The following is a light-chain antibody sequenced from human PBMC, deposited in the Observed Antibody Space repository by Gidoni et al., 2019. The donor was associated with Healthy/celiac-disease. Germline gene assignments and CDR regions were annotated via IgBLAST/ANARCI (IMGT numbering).Light chain of an antibody. CDR2: KES. Sequence: DIQMTQSPSTLSASVGDRVTITCRASQSISSCLAWYQQKPGKAPKLLIYKESSLESGVPSRISGSGSGTEFTLTISSMQPDDFATYYCQQYNSYSGLTFXGXTKVEIK. J-gene: IGKJ4*01. CDR1: QSISSC. V-gene: IGKV1-5*03. CDR3: QQYNSYSGLT.